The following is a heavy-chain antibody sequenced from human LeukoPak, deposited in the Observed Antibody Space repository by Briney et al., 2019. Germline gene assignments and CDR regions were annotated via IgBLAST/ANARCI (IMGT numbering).Heavy chain of an antibody. V-gene: IGHV4-30-4*01. CDR3: ARAMGSYGFFYGMDV. J-gene: IGHJ6*02. Sequence: SETLSLTCTVSGGSISSGDYYWSWIRQPPGKGLEWIGYIYYSGSTYYNPSLKSRVTMSVDTSKNQFSLKLSSVTAADTAVYYCARAMGSYGFFYGMDVWGQGTTVTVSS. CDR2: IYYSGST. CDR1: GGSISSGDYY. D-gene: IGHD5-18*01.